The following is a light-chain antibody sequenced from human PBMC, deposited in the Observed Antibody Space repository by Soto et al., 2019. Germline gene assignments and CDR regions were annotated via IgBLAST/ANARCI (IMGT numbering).Light chain of an antibody. V-gene: IGKV3-20*01. Sequence: EIVLTQSPGTLSLSPGERATLSCRASQSVISSHLAWYQQKPGQPPRLLIYGASSRATGIPDRFSGSGSGTDLTLTISRLEPEDFAVYYCQQYSSPLRQYTFGQGTKLEIK. J-gene: IGKJ2*01. CDR2: GAS. CDR3: QQYSSPLRQYT. CDR1: QSVISSH.